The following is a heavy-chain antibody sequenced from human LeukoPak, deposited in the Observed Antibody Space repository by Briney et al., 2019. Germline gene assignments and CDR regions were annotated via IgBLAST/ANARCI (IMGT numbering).Heavy chain of an antibody. V-gene: IGHV4-39*07. CDR1: GGSISSSSYY. D-gene: IGHD4-11*01. CDR2: IYYSGST. J-gene: IGHJ6*03. Sequence: SETLSLTCTVSGGSISSSSYYWGWIRQPPGKGLEWIGSIYYSGSTYYNPSLKSRVTMSVDTSKNQFSLKLSSVTAADTAVYYCARVRYSNYHYYYMDVWGKGTTVTVSS. CDR3: ARVRYSNYHYYYMDV.